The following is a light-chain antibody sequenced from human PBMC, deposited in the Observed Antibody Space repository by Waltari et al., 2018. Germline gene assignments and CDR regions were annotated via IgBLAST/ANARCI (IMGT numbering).Light chain of an antibody. CDR2: TTD. CDR1: SFNIGSNF. V-gene: IGLV1-47*01. Sequence: QSVLTQPPSASGTPGQRVTLPSSGSSFNIGSNFVYWYQQLPGSTPKLLIYTTDQRPSGVPDRFAGSKSGTSASLAISGLRSEDEADYYCASWDDSLSGHVVFGGGTKLTVL. CDR3: ASWDDSLSGHVV. J-gene: IGLJ2*01.